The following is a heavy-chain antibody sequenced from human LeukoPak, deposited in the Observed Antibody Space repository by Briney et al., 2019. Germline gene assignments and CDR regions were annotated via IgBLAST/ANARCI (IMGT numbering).Heavy chain of an antibody. CDR3: ARDAYTTTSNWLDP. V-gene: IGHV3-74*01. D-gene: IGHD4-17*01. CDR1: GFTLNKYW. Sequence: PGGSLRLSCEASGFTLNKYWMHWVRQAPGKGLVRVSRITGDGSDIAYADSVKGRFTVSRDDAKNILFLQMTSLRVEDTAIYYCARDAYTTTSNWLDPWGQGTLVTVSS. J-gene: IGHJ5*02. CDR2: ITGDGSDI.